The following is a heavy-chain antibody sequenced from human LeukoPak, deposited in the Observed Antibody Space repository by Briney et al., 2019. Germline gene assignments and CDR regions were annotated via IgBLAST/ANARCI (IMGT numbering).Heavy chain of an antibody. V-gene: IGHV3-23*01. D-gene: IGHD2-2*01. CDR1: GFTFSSYA. Sequence: AGASLRLSCAASGFTFSSYAMSWVRQAPGKGLEWVSAISGSGGSTYYADSVKGRFTISRDNSKNTLYLQMNSLRAEDTAVYYCAKAKGGVGVVVPAALSPHGYWGQGTLVTVSS. J-gene: IGHJ4*02. CDR2: ISGSGGST. CDR3: AKAKGGVGVVVPAALSPHGY.